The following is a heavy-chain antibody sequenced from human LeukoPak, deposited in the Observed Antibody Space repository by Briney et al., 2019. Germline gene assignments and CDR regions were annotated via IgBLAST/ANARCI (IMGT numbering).Heavy chain of an antibody. V-gene: IGHV3-33*01. CDR3: AREGRDFDFWSGPGANELDY. D-gene: IGHD3-3*01. CDR2: IWYDGSNK. CDR1: GFTFNNYG. Sequence: RGSLRLSCAASGFTFNNYGIHWVRQAPGKGLGWVAVIWYDGSNKFYADSVKGRFTTSRDNSKNTLYLQMNSLRAEDTAVYYCAREGRDFDFWSGPGANELDYWGQGTLVTVSS. J-gene: IGHJ4*02.